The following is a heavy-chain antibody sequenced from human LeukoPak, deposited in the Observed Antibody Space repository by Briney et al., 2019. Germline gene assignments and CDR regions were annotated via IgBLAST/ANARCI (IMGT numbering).Heavy chain of an antibody. J-gene: IGHJ4*02. D-gene: IGHD4-11*01. Sequence: ASVKVSCKASGGTFSSYAISWVRQAPGQGLEWMGWISAYNGNTNYAQKLQGRVTMTTDTSTSTAYMELRSLRSDDTAVYYCARGRKGNDYDYWGQGTLVTVSS. CDR2: ISAYNGNT. CDR1: GGTFSSYA. CDR3: ARGRKGNDYDY. V-gene: IGHV1-18*01.